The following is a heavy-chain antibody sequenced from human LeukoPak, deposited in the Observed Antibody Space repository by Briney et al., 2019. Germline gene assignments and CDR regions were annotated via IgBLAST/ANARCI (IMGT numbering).Heavy chain of an antibody. CDR3: VGGNYWFDP. CDR2: TYYRSKWYN. D-gene: IGHD1-26*01. V-gene: IGHV6-1*01. CDR1: GDSVSSNSAA. Sequence: SQTLSLTCAISGDSVSSNSAAWTWIRQSPSSGLEWLGRTYYRSKWYNDYAVSVKSRITINPDTSKNQFSLQLNSMTPEDTAVYYCVGGNYWFDPWGQGTLVTVSS. J-gene: IGHJ5*02.